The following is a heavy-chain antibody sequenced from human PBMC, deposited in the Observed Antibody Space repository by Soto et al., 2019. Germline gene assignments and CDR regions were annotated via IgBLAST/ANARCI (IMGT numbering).Heavy chain of an antibody. CDR3: AGARYCSGGSCHSSIGMDV. CDR2: IFHSGDT. V-gene: IGHV4-59*01. CDR1: GASISHYY. Sequence: SETLSLTCSISGASISHYYWSWIRQSPGKGLEWIGYIFHSGDTNNNPSLKSRVTISLDTSKSQFSLRLRSVTAADTAMYYCAGARYCSGGSCHSSIGMDVWGQGTTVTVSS. D-gene: IGHD2-15*01. J-gene: IGHJ6*02.